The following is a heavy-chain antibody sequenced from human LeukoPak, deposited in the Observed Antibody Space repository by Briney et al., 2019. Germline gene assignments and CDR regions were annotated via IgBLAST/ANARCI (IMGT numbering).Heavy chain of an antibody. D-gene: IGHD2-15*01. J-gene: IGHJ5*02. V-gene: IGHV7-4-1*02. CDR3: ARDLETNCSGGSCTVYDNWFDP. Sequence: GASVKVSCKASGYTFTSYAMNWVRQAPGQGLEWMGWINTNTGNPTYAQGFTGRFVFSLDTSVSTAYLQISSLKAEDTAVYYCARDLETNCSGGSCTVYDNWFDPWGQGTLVTVSS. CDR1: GYTFTSYA. CDR2: INTNTGNP.